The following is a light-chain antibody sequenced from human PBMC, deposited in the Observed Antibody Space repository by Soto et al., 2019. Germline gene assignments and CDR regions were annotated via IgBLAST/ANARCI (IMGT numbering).Light chain of an antibody. CDR2: EGV. CDR3: CSYVGATTYV. Sequence: QSALTQPASVSGSPGQSSTITCTGSASNIGGYNLVSWYQHHAGKAPKVIIYEGVKRPSGVSNRFSGFKSGTTASLTISGLQAEDEADYYCCSYVGATTYVFGSGTKVTVL. V-gene: IGLV2-23*01. CDR1: ASNIGGYNL. J-gene: IGLJ1*01.